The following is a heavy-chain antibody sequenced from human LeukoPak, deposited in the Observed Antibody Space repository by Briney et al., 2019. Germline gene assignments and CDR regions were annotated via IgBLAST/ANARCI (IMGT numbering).Heavy chain of an antibody. Sequence: PSETLSLTCAVYGGSFSGYYWSWIRQPPGKGLEWIGEINHSGSTNYNPSLKSRVTISVDTSKNQFSLKLSSVTAADTAVYYCARDPGHNSGYVDYWGQGTLVTVSS. CDR2: INHSGST. D-gene: IGHD3-22*01. V-gene: IGHV4-34*01. CDR1: GGSFSGYY. J-gene: IGHJ4*02. CDR3: ARDPGHNSGYVDY.